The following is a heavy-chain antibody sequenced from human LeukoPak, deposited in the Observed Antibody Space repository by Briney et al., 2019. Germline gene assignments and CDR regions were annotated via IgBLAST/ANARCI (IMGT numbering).Heavy chain of an antibody. CDR3: ARDRASDYVWGSYRDEYYFDY. J-gene: IGHJ4*02. V-gene: IGHV1-18*04. D-gene: IGHD3-16*02. Sequence: VASVKVSCKASGYTFTGYYMHWVRQAPGQGLEWMGWISAYNGNTNYAQKLQGRVTMTTDTSTSTAYMELRSLGSDDTAVYYCARDRASDYVWGSYRDEYYFDYWGQGTLVTVSS. CDR1: GYTFTGYY. CDR2: ISAYNGNT.